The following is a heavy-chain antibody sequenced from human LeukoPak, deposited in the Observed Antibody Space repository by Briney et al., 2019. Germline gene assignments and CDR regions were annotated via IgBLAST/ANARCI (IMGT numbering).Heavy chain of an antibody. CDR3: ARSIVVAGIVSDYYYYAMDV. CDR1: GGSINSYY. D-gene: IGHD6-19*01. J-gene: IGHJ6*02. CDR2: IYYSGSP. V-gene: IGHV4-59*08. Sequence: PSETLSLTCTVSGGSINSYYWRWIRQPPGKGLEWIGYIYYSGSPNYSPSLKSRVTISVHTSKNKFSLKLSSVTAADTVVYYCARSIVVAGIVSDYYYYAMDVWGPGTTVTVSS.